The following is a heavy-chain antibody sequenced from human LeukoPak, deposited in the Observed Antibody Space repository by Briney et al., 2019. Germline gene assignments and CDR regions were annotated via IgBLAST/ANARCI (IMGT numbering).Heavy chain of an antibody. CDR1: GFTFSSYW. CDR3: ARDYVSGSFGP. J-gene: IGHJ5*02. D-gene: IGHD3-10*01. Sequence: PGGSLRLSCAASGFTFSSYWMHWVRQAPGKGLVWVSRINSDGSSTSYADSVKGRFTISRDNDKNTLYLQMNSLRAEDTAVYYCARDYVSGSFGPWGQRTLVTVSS. V-gene: IGHV3-74*01. CDR2: INSDGSST.